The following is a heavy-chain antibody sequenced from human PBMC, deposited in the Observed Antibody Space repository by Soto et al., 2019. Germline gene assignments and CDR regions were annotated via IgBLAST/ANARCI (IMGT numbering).Heavy chain of an antibody. Sequence: SETLSLTCTISGGSISVYYWSWVRQPPGHELEWIGYIYASGSPYYNPSLRSRVTISADTSKNQISLKLTSPTAADTAVYYCARGVGSSTTRYRGRGTRVTVSS. CDR2: IYASGSP. J-gene: IGHJ4*02. CDR1: GGSISVYY. CDR3: ARGVGSSTTRY. D-gene: IGHD2-2*01. V-gene: IGHV4-59*01.